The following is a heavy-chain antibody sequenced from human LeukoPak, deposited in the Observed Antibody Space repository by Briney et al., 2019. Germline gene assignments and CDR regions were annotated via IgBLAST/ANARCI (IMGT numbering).Heavy chain of an antibody. CDR3: ATAYRYQLLYPAGLGY. D-gene: IGHD2-2*02. V-gene: IGHV1-24*01. CDR1: GYTLTELS. J-gene: IGHJ4*02. Sequence: ASVKVSCKVSGYTLTELSMHWVRQAPGKGLEWMGGFDPEDGETIYAQKFQGRVTMTEDTSTDTAYMELSSLRSEDTAVYYCATAYRYQLLYPAGLGYWGQGTLVTVSS. CDR2: FDPEDGET.